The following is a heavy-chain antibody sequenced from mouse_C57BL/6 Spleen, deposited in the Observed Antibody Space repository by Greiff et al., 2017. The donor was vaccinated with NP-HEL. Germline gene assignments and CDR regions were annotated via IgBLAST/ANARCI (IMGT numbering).Heavy chain of an antibody. Sequence: VQLQQSGAELAKPGASVKLSCKASGYTSTSYWMQWVKQRPGQGLEWSGYINPSSGYTKYNQKFKDKASLTADKSSRTAYMQLSSLTYEDSGVYYCARGLMGAMDYWGQGTPVTVSS. V-gene: IGHV1-7*01. D-gene: IGHD2-4*01. CDR2: INPSSGYT. J-gene: IGHJ4*01. CDR1: GYTSTSYW. CDR3: ARGLMGAMDY.